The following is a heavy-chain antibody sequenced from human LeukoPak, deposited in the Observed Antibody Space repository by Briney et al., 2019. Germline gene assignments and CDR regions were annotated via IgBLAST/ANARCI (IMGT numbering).Heavy chain of an antibody. V-gene: IGHV3-30*01. CDR3: ARGGYYDSSGYYALWY. CDR1: GFTFSSYA. CDR2: ISYDGSNK. D-gene: IGHD3-22*01. Sequence: GGSLRLSCAASGFTFSSYAMHWVRQAPGKGLEWVAVISYDGSNKYYADSVKGRFTIFRDNSKNTLYLQMNSLRAEDTAVYYCARGGYYDSSGYYALWYWGQGTLVTVSS. J-gene: IGHJ4*02.